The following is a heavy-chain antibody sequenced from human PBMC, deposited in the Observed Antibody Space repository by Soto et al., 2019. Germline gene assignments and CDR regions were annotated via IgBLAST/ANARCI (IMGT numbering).Heavy chain of an antibody. D-gene: IGHD3-10*01. CDR1: GYTFRNYP. V-gene: IGHV1-3*01. J-gene: IGHJ6*02. CDR3: ARDRGGRVPLASSYFYYGMDV. Sequence: ASVKVSCKPSGYTFRNYPVHWVRQAPGQKLEWMGWINGGDGRTRYSQIFQGRVTFTRDTSANTAYMEVGSLRFEDTAVYYCARDRGGRVPLASSYFYYGMDVWGQGTTVTVSS. CDR2: INGGDGRT.